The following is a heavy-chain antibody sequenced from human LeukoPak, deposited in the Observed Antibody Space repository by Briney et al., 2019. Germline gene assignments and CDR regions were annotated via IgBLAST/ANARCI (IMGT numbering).Heavy chain of an antibody. V-gene: IGHV3-48*02. D-gene: IGHD6-13*01. CDR2: ISSSGTTI. CDR1: GLTFSSYS. CDR3: ARVWGLAVAGGEIEY. Sequence: GGSLRLSCAASGLTFSSYSMNWVRQAPGKGLEWVSYISSSGTTIYYADSVKGRFTISRDNAKNSLYLQMNSLRDEDTAVYYCARVWGLAVAGGEIEYWGQGTLVTVSS. J-gene: IGHJ4*02.